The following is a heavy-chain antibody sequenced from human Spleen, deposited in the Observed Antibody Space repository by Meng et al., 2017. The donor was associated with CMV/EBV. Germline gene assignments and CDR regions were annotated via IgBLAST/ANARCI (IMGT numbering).Heavy chain of an antibody. Sequence: SVKVSCKASGGTFSSYAISWVRQAPGQGLEWMGGIIPIFGTANYAQKFQGRVTITTDESTSTAYMELSSLRSEDTAVYYCAREGYYYDSSGYYFDYWGQGTLVTVSS. CDR2: IIPIFGTA. J-gene: IGHJ4*02. D-gene: IGHD3-22*01. CDR1: GGTFSSYA. CDR3: AREGYYYDSSGYYFDY. V-gene: IGHV1-69*05.